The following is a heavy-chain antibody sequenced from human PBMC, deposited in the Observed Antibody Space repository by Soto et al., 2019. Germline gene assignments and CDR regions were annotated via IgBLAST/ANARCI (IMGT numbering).Heavy chain of an antibody. V-gene: IGHV3-33*01. Sequence: PGGSLRLSCAASGFTFSSYGMHWVRQAPGKGLEWVAVIWYDGSNKYYADSVKGRFTISRDNSKNTLYLQMNSLRAEDTAVYYCARVLRGTRTRGSGYYYGMDVWGQGTTVTVSS. CDR1: GFTFSSYG. D-gene: IGHD1-7*01. J-gene: IGHJ6*02. CDR2: IWYDGSNK. CDR3: ARVLRGTRTRGSGYYYGMDV.